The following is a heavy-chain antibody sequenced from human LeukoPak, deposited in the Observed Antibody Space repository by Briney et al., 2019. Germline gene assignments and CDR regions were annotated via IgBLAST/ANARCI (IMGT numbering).Heavy chain of an antibody. D-gene: IGHD3-10*01. CDR1: GGSITNYY. J-gene: IGHJ4*02. Sequence: SETLSLTCTVSGGSITNYYWSWIRQPPGKGLEWIGYVYYSGSTNYNPSLKSRVIISVDTSKNQFSLKLSSVTAADTAVYYCAATMVRGVHTHFDYWGQGTLVTVSS. CDR3: AATMVRGVHTHFDY. CDR2: VYYSGST. V-gene: IGHV4-59*08.